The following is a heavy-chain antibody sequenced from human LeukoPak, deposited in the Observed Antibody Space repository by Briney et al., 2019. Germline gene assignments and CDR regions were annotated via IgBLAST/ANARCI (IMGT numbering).Heavy chain of an antibody. Sequence: GGSLRLSCAASGFTFSRYAMSWVRQAPGKRLEWVSTISGTDDYMYYADSVKGRFTISRDNSKNTLYLQMNALRPEDTAVYYCASDYPRFYYYMDVWGKGATVTVSS. CDR2: ISGTDDYM. CDR3: ASDYPRFYYYMDV. D-gene: IGHD4-11*01. V-gene: IGHV3-23*01. J-gene: IGHJ6*03. CDR1: GFTFSRYA.